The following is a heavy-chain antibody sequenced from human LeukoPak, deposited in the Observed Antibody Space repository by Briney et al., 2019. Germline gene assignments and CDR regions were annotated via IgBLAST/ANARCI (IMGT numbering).Heavy chain of an antibody. Sequence: PGGSLRLSCAASAITFSNAWMTWVRQAPGKGLEWVGRIYRSSNGETTDYGAPVKGRFTMSRDDSKNTLYLQMNSLKTEDTAVYYCTTYSSGSCPFWGQGTLVTVSS. CDR1: AITFSNAW. CDR2: IYRSSNGETT. J-gene: IGHJ4*02. D-gene: IGHD6-19*01. V-gene: IGHV3-15*01. CDR3: TTYSSGSCPF.